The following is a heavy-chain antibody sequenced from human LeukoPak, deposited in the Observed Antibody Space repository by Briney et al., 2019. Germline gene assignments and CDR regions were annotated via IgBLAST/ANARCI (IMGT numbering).Heavy chain of an antibody. Sequence: GGSLRLSCAASGFTFSSYSMNWVRQAPGKGLEWVSSISSSSSYIYYADSVKGRFTISRDNAKNSLYLQMNSLRAEDTAVYYCARGSIVGATHWFDPWGQGTLVTVSS. D-gene: IGHD1-26*01. J-gene: IGHJ5*02. V-gene: IGHV3-21*01. CDR2: ISSSSSYI. CDR1: GFTFSSYS. CDR3: ARGSIVGATHWFDP.